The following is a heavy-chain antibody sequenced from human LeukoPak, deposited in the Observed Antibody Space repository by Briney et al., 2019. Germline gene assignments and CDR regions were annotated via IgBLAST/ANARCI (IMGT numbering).Heavy chain of an antibody. J-gene: IGHJ4*02. CDR1: GYLFISYG. CDR3: ASYGNAWSLDH. Sequence: GASVKVSCKTSGYLFISYGINWVRQAPGQGLEWMGWIGVHNGNTNYAQKFQGRVTMTTDTSTTTAYMELRSLKSDDTAVYYCASYGNAWSLDHWGQGTLVTVSS. CDR2: IGVHNGNT. V-gene: IGHV1-18*01. D-gene: IGHD6-19*01.